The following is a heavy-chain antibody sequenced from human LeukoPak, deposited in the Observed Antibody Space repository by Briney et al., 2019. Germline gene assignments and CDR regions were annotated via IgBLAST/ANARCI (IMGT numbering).Heavy chain of an antibody. CDR1: GFTFSDYS. Sequence: PGGSLRLSCATSGFTFSDYSMHRVRQAPGKGLEYVSTISTNGGDTYYANSVKGRFTISRDNSKNTLSLQMGSLRAEDTAVYYCARDSMVRGGGAFDIWGQGTTVTVSS. J-gene: IGHJ3*02. CDR3: ARDSMVRGGGAFDI. CDR2: ISTNGGDT. D-gene: IGHD3-10*01. V-gene: IGHV3-64*01.